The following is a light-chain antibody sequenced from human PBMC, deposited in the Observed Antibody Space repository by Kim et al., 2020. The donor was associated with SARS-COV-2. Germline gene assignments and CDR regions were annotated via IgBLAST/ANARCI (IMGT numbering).Light chain of an antibody. CDR2: DVR. CDR1: SGDIGNSNS. Sequence: QSALTQPVSMSGSPGQSITISCSGTSGDIGNSNSVSWYQQHSGDAPRLIIYDVRDRPSGVSARFSGSKSANMASLTISGLRSEDEADYYCCSTSNTLDYVFGSGTKVTVL. J-gene: IGLJ1*01. V-gene: IGLV2-14*03. CDR3: CSTSNTLDYV.